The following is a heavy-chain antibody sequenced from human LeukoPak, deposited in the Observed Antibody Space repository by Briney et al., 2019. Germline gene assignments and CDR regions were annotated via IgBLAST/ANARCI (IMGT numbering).Heavy chain of an antibody. CDR1: GGSISSYY. J-gene: IGHJ3*02. CDR3: ARLSYDGNAFDI. D-gene: IGHD3-22*01. Sequence: SETLSLTGTVSGGSISSYYWSWIRQPPGKGLEWIGYIYYSGSTNYNPSLKSRVTISVDTSKNQFSLKISSVTAADTAVYYCARLSYDGNAFDIWGQGTMVTVSS. CDR2: IYYSGST. V-gene: IGHV4-59*08.